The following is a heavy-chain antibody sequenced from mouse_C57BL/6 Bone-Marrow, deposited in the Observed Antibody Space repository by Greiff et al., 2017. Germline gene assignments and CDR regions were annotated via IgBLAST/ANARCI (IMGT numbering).Heavy chain of an antibody. Sequence: EVMLVESGGDLVKPGGSLKLSCAASGFTFSSYGMSWVRQTPDKRLEWVATISSGGSYTYYPDSVKGRFTISRDNATNTLYLQMSSLKSEDTAMYYCARERQLRSLSYCAMDDWGQGTSVTVSS. CDR2: ISSGGSYT. V-gene: IGHV5-6*01. CDR3: ARERQLRSLSYCAMDD. D-gene: IGHD3-2*02. CDR1: GFTFSSYG. J-gene: IGHJ4*01.